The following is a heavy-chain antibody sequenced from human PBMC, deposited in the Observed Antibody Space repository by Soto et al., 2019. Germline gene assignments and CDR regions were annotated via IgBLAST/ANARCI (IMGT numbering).Heavy chain of an antibody. J-gene: IGHJ1*01. CDR3: ARVGEYCGGACPHSFEH. D-gene: IGHD2-21*02. V-gene: IGHV1-69*05. CDR2: IIPIFAIA. Sequence: QVQMVQSGAEVKKPGASVKVSCTASGGSFRSNALSWVRQAPGQGLEWMGGIIPIFAIANYAQRFQGRVTITTDESTGTAYMELRSLRSEDTAVYYCARVGEYCGGACPHSFEHWGQGTLLTVSS. CDR1: GGSFRSNA.